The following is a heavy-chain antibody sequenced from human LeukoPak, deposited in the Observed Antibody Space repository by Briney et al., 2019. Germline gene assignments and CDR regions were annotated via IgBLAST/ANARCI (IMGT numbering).Heavy chain of an antibody. Sequence: GSLRLSCAASGFTFSSYAMSWIRQPPGKGLEWIGYIYYSGSTYYNPSLKSRVTISVGTSKNQFSLKLSSVTAADTAVYYCARDQQQLVTYNWFDPWGQGTLVTVSS. CDR1: GFTFSSYA. V-gene: IGHV4-59*12. CDR3: ARDQQQLVTYNWFDP. D-gene: IGHD6-13*01. J-gene: IGHJ5*02. CDR2: IYYSGST.